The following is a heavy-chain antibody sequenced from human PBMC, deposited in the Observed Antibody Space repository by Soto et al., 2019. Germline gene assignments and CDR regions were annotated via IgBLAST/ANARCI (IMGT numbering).Heavy chain of an antibody. V-gene: IGHV4-34*01. CDR1: GGSVSSYY. D-gene: IGHD5-12*01. J-gene: IGHJ4*02. CDR2: INHSGST. CDR3: ARARDSGYDSDLYYFDY. Sequence: PSETLSLTCTVSGGSVSSYYWSWIRQPPGKGLEWIGEINHSGSTNYNPSLKSRVTISVDTSKNQFSLKLSSVTAADTAVYYCARARDSGYDSDLYYFDYWGQGTLVTVSS.